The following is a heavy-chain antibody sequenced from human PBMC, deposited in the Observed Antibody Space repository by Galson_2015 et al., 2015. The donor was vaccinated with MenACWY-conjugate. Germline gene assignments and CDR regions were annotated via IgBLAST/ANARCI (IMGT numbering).Heavy chain of an antibody. CDR1: GFTFSNAW. J-gene: IGHJ3*02. CDR3: TTDLCSYDESCAFEI. V-gene: IGHV3-15*07. Sequence: SLRLSCAASGFTFSNAWMNWVRQAPGKGLEWVGRIKSKTDGGTTDYAAPVKGRFTISRDDSKNTLYLQMNSLKTEDTAVYYCTTDLCSYDESCAFEIWGQGTMVTVSS. D-gene: IGHD5-18*01. CDR2: IKSKTDGGTT.